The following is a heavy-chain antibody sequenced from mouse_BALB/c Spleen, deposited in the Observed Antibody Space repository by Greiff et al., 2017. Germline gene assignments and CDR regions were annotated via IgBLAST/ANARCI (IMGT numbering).Heavy chain of an antibody. V-gene: IGHV5-9-4*01. J-gene: IGHJ3*01. Sequence: VQLKESGGGLVKPGGSLKLSCAASGFTFSSYAMSWVRQSPEKRLEWVAEISSGGSYTYYPDTVTGRFTISRDNAKNTLYLEMSSLRSEDTAMYYCASLYDYDGAWFAYWGQGTLVTVSA. D-gene: IGHD2-4*01. CDR2: ISSGGSYT. CDR1: GFTFSSYA. CDR3: ASLYDYDGAWFAY.